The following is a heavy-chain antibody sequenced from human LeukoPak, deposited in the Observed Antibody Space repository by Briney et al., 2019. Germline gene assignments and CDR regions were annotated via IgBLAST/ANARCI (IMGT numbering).Heavy chain of an antibody. V-gene: IGHV3-53*01. Sequence: PGGSLRLSCAASGFTVSRKYMTWVRQAPGKGLEWVSLIYTGDSTYYADSVKGRFTISRDNSKNTLYLQMNSLRAEDTAVYYCASVISMIVVADDAFDIWGQGTMVTVSS. J-gene: IGHJ3*02. CDR3: ASVISMIVVADDAFDI. CDR2: IYTGDST. D-gene: IGHD3-22*01. CDR1: GFTVSRKY.